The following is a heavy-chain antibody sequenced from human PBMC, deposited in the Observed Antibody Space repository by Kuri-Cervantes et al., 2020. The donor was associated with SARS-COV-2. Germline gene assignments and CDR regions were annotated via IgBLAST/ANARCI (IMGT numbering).Heavy chain of an antibody. V-gene: IGHV4-59*08. CDR3: ARHPRLEASRNYYFDY. J-gene: IGHJ4*02. Sequence: GSLRLSCTVSGGSISSYYWSWLRQPPGKGLEWIAYMYNTADTYSNPSLSSRVTISLDTTKSLVSLKLTSVTAADTAVYFCARHPRLEASRNYYFDYWGQGILVTVSS. CDR2: MYNTADT. CDR1: GGSISSYY.